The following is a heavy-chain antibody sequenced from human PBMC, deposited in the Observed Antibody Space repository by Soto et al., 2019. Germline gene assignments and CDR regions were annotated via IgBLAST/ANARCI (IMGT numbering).Heavy chain of an antibody. CDR3: ARDWRGDRTYGMDV. D-gene: IGHD2-21*02. Sequence: GGSLRLSCAASGFTFSSYAMHWVRQAPGKGLEWVAVISYDGSNKYYADSVKGRFTISRDNSKNTLYLQMNSLRAEDTAVYYGARDWRGDRTYGMDVWGQGTTVTVSS. CDR1: GFTFSSYA. V-gene: IGHV3-30-3*01. J-gene: IGHJ6*02. CDR2: ISYDGSNK.